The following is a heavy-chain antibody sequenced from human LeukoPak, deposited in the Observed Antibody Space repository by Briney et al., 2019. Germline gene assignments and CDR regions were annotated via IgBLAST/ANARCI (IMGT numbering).Heavy chain of an antibody. CDR1: GFTFSSYA. J-gene: IGHJ4*02. CDR3: AKGGAYYYDSSAYYRD. V-gene: IGHV3-23*01. D-gene: IGHD3-22*01. CDR2: ISGSGGST. Sequence: GGSLRLSCAASGFTFSSYAMSWVRQAPGKGLEWVSAISGSGGSTYYADSVKGRFTISRDNSKNTLYLQMNSLRAEDTAVYYCAKGGAYYYDSSAYYRDWGQGTLVTVSS.